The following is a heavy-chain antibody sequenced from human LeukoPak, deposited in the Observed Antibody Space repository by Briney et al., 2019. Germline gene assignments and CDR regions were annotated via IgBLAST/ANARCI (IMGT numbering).Heavy chain of an antibody. J-gene: IGHJ6*03. Sequence: PSQTLSLTCTVSGRSISSGSYYWSWIRQPAGKGLEWIGRIYVSGSTNYNPSLMSRVTISVGTSKNQFSLKLSSVTAADTAVYYCAREVEMATKSYYYYMDVWGKGTTVTVSS. CDR3: AREVEMATKSYYYYMDV. V-gene: IGHV4-61*02. CDR1: GRSISSGSYY. CDR2: IYVSGST. D-gene: IGHD5-24*01.